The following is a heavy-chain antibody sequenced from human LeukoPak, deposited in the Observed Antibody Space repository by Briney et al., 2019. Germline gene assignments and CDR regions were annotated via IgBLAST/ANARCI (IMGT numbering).Heavy chain of an antibody. D-gene: IGHD1-26*01. CDR2: ISSSGGTI. V-gene: IGHV3-11*04. J-gene: IGHJ4*02. CDR1: GFTFSDYY. Sequence: GGSLRLSCAASGFTFSDYYMSWIRQAPGKGLEWVSYISSSGGTIYYADSVKGRFTISRDNAKNSLYLQMNSLRAEDTAVYYCSRGSHIVGDTASFDIWGQGTLVIVSP. CDR3: SRGSHIVGDTASFDI.